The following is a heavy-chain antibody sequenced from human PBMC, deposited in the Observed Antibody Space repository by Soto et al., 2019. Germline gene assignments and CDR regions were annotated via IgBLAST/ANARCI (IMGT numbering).Heavy chain of an antibody. CDR1: GYTFTRYG. CDR3: AKNGQPPYYYYGLDV. V-gene: IGHV1-18*01. Sequence: ASVKVSCKASGYTFTRYGISWVRQAPGQGLEWMGWISGYNGDTNYAQKFQGRVSMTIDTSTTTAYMELRSLTSDDTSVYYCAKNGQPPYYYYGLDVWGQGTKVTVSS. D-gene: IGHD2-8*01. CDR2: ISGYNGDT. J-gene: IGHJ6*02.